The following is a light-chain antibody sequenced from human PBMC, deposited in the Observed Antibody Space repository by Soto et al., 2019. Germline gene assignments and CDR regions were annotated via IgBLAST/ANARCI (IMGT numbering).Light chain of an antibody. Sequence: QSVLTQPPSVSAAPGQKDTISCSGTSSNIGNNYVSWYQQFPGAAPKLLIYENNKRPSGIPDRFSGSKSGTSATLGITGLQTGDEADYYCGTWHSSLSTWVFGGGTKVTVL. CDR2: ENN. CDR1: SSNIGNNY. J-gene: IGLJ3*02. V-gene: IGLV1-51*02. CDR3: GTWHSSLSTWV.